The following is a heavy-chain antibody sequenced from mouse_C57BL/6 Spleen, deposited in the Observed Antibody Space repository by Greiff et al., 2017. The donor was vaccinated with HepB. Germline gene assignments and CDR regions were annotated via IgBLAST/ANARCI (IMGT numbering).Heavy chain of an antibody. V-gene: IGHV1-82*01. J-gene: IGHJ4*01. CDR1: GYAFSSSW. CDR2: IYPGDGDT. CDR3: ARSPYDYHAMDY. Sequence: QVQLQQSGPELVKPGASVKISCKASGYAFSSSWMNWVKQRPGKGLEWIGRIYPGDGDTNYNGKFKGKATRTADKSSSTAYMQLSSLTSEDSAVYFCARSPYDYHAMDYWGQGTSVTVSS.